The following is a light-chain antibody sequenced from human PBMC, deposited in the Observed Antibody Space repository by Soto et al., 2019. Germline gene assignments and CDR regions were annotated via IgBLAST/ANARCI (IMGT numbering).Light chain of an antibody. Sequence: EIVLTQSPGTLSLSPGERATLSCRASQSVKSSYLAWYQQKPGQPPRLLIYGASTRATGIPDRFIGSGSATDFTLTITRMEPEEFAVFYCQQYGSSALTFGGGSKVEIK. CDR1: QSVKSSY. CDR2: GAS. CDR3: QQYGSSALT. V-gene: IGKV3-20*01. J-gene: IGKJ4*01.